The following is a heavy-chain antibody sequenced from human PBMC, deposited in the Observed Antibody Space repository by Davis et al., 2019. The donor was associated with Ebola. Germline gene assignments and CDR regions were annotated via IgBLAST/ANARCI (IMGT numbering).Heavy chain of an antibody. Sequence: ASVKVSCKASGYTFTGYYMHWVRQAPGQGLEWMGWINPNSGGTNYAQKFQGRVTITRDTSASTAYMELSSLRSEDTAVYYCARDTLRYPKTSWFDPWGQGTLVTVSS. V-gene: IGHV1-2*02. CDR1: GYTFTGYY. J-gene: IGHJ5*02. D-gene: IGHD1-1*01. CDR3: ARDTLRYPKTSWFDP. CDR2: INPNSGGT.